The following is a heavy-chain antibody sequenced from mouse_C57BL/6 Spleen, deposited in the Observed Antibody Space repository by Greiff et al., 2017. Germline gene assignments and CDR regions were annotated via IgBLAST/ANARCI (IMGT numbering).Heavy chain of an antibody. CDR3: TSLITTVPGDY. V-gene: IGHV1-5*01. J-gene: IGHJ2*01. CDR1: GYTFTTYW. CDR2: IYPGNSDT. Sequence: EVQLQQSGTVLARPGASVKMSCKTSGYTFTTYWMHWVKQRPGQGLEWIGAIYPGNSDTSYNQKFKGKAKLTAVTSASTAYMELSSLTNEDSAVYYCTSLITTVPGDYWGQGTTLTVSS. D-gene: IGHD1-1*01.